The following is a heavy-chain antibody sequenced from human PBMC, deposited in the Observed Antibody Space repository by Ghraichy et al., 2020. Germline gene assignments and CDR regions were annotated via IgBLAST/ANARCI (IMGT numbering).Heavy chain of an antibody. CDR3: ARGQPIPYYMDV. J-gene: IGHJ6*03. V-gene: IGHV4-4*07. Sequence: SQTLSLTCTVSGCSISSYYWSWIRQPAGKGLEWIGRIYTSGSTNYNPSLKSRVTMSVDTSKNQFSLKLSSVTAADTAVYYCARGQPIPYYMDVWGKGTTVTVSS. CDR1: GCSISSYY. CDR2: IYTSGST.